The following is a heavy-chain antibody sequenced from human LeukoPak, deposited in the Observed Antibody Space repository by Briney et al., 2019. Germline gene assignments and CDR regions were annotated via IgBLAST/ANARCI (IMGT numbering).Heavy chain of an antibody. D-gene: IGHD3-22*01. CDR1: GFIFSNYA. J-gene: IGHJ4*02. V-gene: IGHV3-23*01. Sequence: TGGSLRLSCAASGFIFSNYAMSWVRQAPGKGLEWVSAIGGSGGSTFYADSVKGRFTISRDNSRKTLYLQMNSLRAEDTAVYYCAKTGGHYYDSSASYYPDYWGQGTLVTVSS. CDR2: IGGSGGST. CDR3: AKTGGHYYDSSASYYPDY.